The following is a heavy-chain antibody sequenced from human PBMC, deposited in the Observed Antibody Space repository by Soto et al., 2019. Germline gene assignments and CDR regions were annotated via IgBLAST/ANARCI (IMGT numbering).Heavy chain of an antibody. J-gene: IGHJ4*02. CDR3: VRHAQWLIRAY. D-gene: IGHD6-19*01. V-gene: IGHV4-39*01. Sequence: PSETLSLTSIVSGASITISSYYWGWIRQPPGKGLEWIGSIYYSGSTYYNPSLKSRVTISVDTSKNQFSLMLSSVTAADTAVYYCVRHAQWLIRAYWGQG. CDR2: IYYSGST. CDR1: GASITISSYY.